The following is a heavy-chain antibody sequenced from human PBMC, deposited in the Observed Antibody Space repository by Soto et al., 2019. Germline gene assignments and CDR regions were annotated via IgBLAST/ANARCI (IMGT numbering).Heavy chain of an antibody. CDR3: ASGSIQLWFSYDY. V-gene: IGHV4-59*01. CDR2: IYYSGST. J-gene: IGHJ4*02. D-gene: IGHD5-18*01. Sequence: QVQLQESGPGLVKPSETLSLTCTVSGGAISSYYWSWIRQPPGKGLEWIGYIYYSGSTTYNPSLKSRVTISVDTSKNQFSLKLDSVTAADTAVYYCASGSIQLWFSYDYWGQGTLVTVSS. CDR1: GGAISSYY.